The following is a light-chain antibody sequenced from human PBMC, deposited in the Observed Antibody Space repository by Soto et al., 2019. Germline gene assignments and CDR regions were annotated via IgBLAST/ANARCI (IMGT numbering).Light chain of an antibody. CDR1: QSVSSN. Sequence: EVVMTQSPATLSVSPGERATLSCRASQSVSSNLAWYQQKPGQAPRLLIYGASTRATGIPARFSGSGSGTEFTLTISGLQSEDLAVYYCQQYNKWPPLTFGGGTMVEIK. V-gene: IGKV3-15*01. CDR3: QQYNKWPPLT. J-gene: IGKJ4*01. CDR2: GAS.